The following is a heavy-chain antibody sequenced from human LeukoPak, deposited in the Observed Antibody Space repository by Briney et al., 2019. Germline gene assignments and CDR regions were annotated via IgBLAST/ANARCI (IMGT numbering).Heavy chain of an antibody. CDR1: GFTVSSRY. J-gene: IGHJ6*04. V-gene: IGHV3-53*01. CDR2: IYIDGST. D-gene: IGHD4-17*01. Sequence: GGSLRLSCAPSGFTVSSRYMSWVRQAPGKGLEWVSVIYIDGSTYYTDSVKGRFTTSRDNFKNTLYLQMNSLRAEDTAVYYCATVRGDYARGMNGMDVWGKGTTVTVSS. CDR3: ATVRGDYARGMNGMDV.